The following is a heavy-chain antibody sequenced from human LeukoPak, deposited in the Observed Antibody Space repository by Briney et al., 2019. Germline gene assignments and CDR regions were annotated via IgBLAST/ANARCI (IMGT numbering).Heavy chain of an antibody. J-gene: IGHJ4*02. CDR1: GFTFSSYS. CDR3: ARETYDSSGYVLYFDY. D-gene: IGHD3-22*01. Sequence: GGSLRLSCAASGFTFSSYSMNWVRQAPGKGLEWVSYISSSSSTIYYADSVKGRFTISRDNAKNSLYLQMNSLRDEDTAVYYCARETYDSSGYVLYFDYWGQGTLVTVSS. CDR2: ISSSSSTI. V-gene: IGHV3-48*02.